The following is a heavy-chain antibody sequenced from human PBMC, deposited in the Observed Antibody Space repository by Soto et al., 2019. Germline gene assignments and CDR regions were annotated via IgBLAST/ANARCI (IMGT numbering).Heavy chain of an antibody. V-gene: IGHV4-31*03. CDR3: AGSSGNYHPLDY. Sequence: QVQLQESGPGLVKPSQTLSLSCNVSGGSISSGGYYWSWFRQQSGKGLEWIGYIFYSGSAHNNPSLKSRVTISLDTSKNQFSLKLTSVTAAATAVYFCAGSSGNYHPLDYWGQGILVTVSS. D-gene: IGHD1-26*01. CDR1: GGSISSGGYY. J-gene: IGHJ4*02. CDR2: IFYSGSA.